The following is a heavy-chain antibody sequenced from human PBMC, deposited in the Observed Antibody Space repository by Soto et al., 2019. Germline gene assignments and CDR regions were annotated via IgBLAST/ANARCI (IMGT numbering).Heavy chain of an antibody. D-gene: IGHD2-15*01. CDR2: INAGNGNT. CDR1: GYTFTSYA. J-gene: IGHJ3*02. V-gene: IGHV1-3*01. CDR3: ATFAPGYCSGGSCYPLSNDAFDI. Sequence: QVQLVQSGAEVKKPGASVKVSCKASGYTFTSYAMHWVRQAPGQRLEWMGWINAGNGNTKYSQKFQGRVTITRDTSASTXSMXLXTLRSEDTAVYYCATFAPGYCSGGSCYPLSNDAFDIWGQGTMVTVSS.